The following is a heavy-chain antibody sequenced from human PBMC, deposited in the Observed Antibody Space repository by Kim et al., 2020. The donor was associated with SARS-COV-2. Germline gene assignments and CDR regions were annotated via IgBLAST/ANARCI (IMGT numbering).Heavy chain of an antibody. CDR2: INPSGGST. Sequence: ASVKVSCKASGYTFTSYYMHWVRQAPGQGLEWMGIINPSGGSTSYAQKFQGRVTMTRDTSTSTVYMELSSLRSEDTAVYYCARDSKGILWFGELLGHFDYWGQGTLVTVSS. J-gene: IGHJ4*02. CDR3: ARDSKGILWFGELLGHFDY. V-gene: IGHV1-46*01. D-gene: IGHD3-10*01. CDR1: GYTFTSYY.